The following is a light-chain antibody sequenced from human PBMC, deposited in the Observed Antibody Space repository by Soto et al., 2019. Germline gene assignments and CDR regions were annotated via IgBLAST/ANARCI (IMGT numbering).Light chain of an antibody. CDR1: QGISNY. CDR3: HKYNSVPL. J-gene: IGKJ3*01. Sequence: DIQMTQSPSSLSASVGDRVTITCRASQGISNYVAWYQQKPVKAPKLLIYAASTLQSGVPSRFSGSGSGTDFTLISSSLQPEDVATYSCHKYNSVPLFGPGTKVDIK. V-gene: IGKV1-27*01. CDR2: AAS.